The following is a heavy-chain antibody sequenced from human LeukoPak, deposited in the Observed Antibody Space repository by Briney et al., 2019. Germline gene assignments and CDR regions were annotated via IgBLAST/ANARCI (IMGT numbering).Heavy chain of an antibody. Sequence: ASVKVSCKASGYTFTGYYMHWVRQAPGQGLEWMGWINPNRGGTDYAQKFQGRVTMTWDTSISTAYMELSRLRSDDTAMYYCARGDLAVAGTSSNDYWGQGTLVTVSS. D-gene: IGHD6-19*01. CDR2: INPNRGGT. V-gene: IGHV1-2*02. CDR1: GYTFTGYY. CDR3: ARGDLAVAGTSSNDY. J-gene: IGHJ4*02.